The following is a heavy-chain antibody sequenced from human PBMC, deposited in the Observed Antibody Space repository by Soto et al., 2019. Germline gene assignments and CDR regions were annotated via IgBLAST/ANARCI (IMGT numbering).Heavy chain of an antibody. D-gene: IGHD1-26*01. Sequence: TGGSLRLSCAASGFTFSSYWMHWVRQAPGKGLVWVSRINSDGSSTSYADSVKGRFTISRDNAKNTLYLQMNSLRAEDTAVYYCARGVGATGANFDYWGQGTLVTVSS. CDR1: GFTFSSYW. J-gene: IGHJ4*02. CDR3: ARGVGATGANFDY. V-gene: IGHV3-74*01. CDR2: INSDGSST.